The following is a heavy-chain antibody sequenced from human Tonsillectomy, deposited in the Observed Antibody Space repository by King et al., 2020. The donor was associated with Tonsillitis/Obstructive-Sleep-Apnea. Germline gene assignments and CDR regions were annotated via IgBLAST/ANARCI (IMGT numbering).Heavy chain of an antibody. CDR1: GFTFSTYA. CDR3: AKSRRYSTNDAFEI. V-gene: IGHV3-23*04. J-gene: IGHJ3*02. Sequence: VQLVESGGGLEQPGGSLRLSCAGPGFTFSTYAMSWVRQAPGKGLEWVSAISGGGGSTFYADSVKGRFSISRDNSKNTLDLQMNSLRAEDTAVYYCAKSRRYSTNDAFEIWGQGTMVTVSS. CDR2: ISGGGGST. D-gene: IGHD6-13*01.